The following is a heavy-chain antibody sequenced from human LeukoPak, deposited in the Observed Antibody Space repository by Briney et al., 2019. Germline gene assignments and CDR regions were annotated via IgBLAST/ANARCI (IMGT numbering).Heavy chain of an antibody. CDR3: ARGGGYDRYFDY. CDR1: GDSVSSNSDA. Sequence: SQTPSLTSAIPGDSVSSNSDAWSWIRQSPSSGLEWLGRTYYRSKWSNDYSVSVKSRITINADTSKNQFSLHLNSVTPEDTAVYYCARGGGYDRYFDYWGQGTLVTVSS. V-gene: IGHV6-1*01. CDR2: TYYRSKWSN. J-gene: IGHJ4*02. D-gene: IGHD5-12*01.